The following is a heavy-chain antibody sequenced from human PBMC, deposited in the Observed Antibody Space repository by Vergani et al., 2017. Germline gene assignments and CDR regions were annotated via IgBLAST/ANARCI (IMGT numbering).Heavy chain of an antibody. CDR1: GFTFSSYG. Sequence: VHLVESGGGLVQPGGSLRLSCEASGFTFSSYGMHWVRQAPGKGLEWVAVISYDGSNKYYADSVKGRFTISRDNSKNTLYLQMNSLRAEDTAVYYCAREGLEYYYDSSGYYYWGQGTLVTVSS. CDR2: ISYDGSNK. V-gene: IGHV3-30*03. CDR3: AREGLEYYYDSSGYYY. D-gene: IGHD3-22*01. J-gene: IGHJ4*02.